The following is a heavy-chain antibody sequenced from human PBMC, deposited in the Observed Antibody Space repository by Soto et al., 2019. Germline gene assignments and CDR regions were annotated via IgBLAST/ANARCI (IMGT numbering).Heavy chain of an antibody. V-gene: IGHV3-30*12. Sequence: QVPLVESGGGVVQPGGSLRLSCVASGFNFGNFGMHWFRQAPGKGLEWVTVISNDENIKQESVRGRFSIARENSKHTLYLQLTSLRAEDTALDYCARGVLGVLDYWGQGTLFTVSS. J-gene: IGHJ4*02. CDR1: GFNFGNFG. CDR3: ARGVLGVLDY. CDR2: ISNDENIK. D-gene: IGHD6-6*01.